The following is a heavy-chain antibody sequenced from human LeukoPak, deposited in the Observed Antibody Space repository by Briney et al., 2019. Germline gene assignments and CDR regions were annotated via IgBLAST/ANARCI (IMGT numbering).Heavy chain of an antibody. CDR3: ARDSSERDGYEIDY. V-gene: IGHV1-46*01. Sequence: ASVKVSCKASGYTFTSNYIHWVRQAPGQGLEWMGMIYPRDGSTSYAQKFQGRVTMTRDTSTSTVYMELSSLRSEDTAVYYCARDSSERDGYEIDYWGQGTLVTVSS. J-gene: IGHJ4*02. CDR2: IYPRDGST. CDR1: GYTFTSNY. D-gene: IGHD5-24*01.